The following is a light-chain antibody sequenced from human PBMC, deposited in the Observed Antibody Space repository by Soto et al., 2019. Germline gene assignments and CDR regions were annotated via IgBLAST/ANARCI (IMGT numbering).Light chain of an antibody. V-gene: IGKV3-15*01. J-gene: IGKJ1*01. CDR3: QQYNDWPLT. Sequence: EIVLTQSPGTLSLSPGERADLSCRASQSVSGSYVAWYQQKPGQAPRLLIYGAFTRATGIPARFSGTGSGTEFTLTISSLQSEDFALYYCQQYNDWPLTFGQGTKVDIK. CDR2: GAF. CDR1: QSVSGSY.